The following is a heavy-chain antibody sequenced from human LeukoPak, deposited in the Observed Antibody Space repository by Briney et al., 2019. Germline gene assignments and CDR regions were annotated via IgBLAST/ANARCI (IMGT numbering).Heavy chain of an antibody. D-gene: IGHD6-13*01. CDR3: AIHSSSWYFDY. V-gene: IGHV3-23*01. Sequence: GGSLRLSCAASGFTFSSYAMSWVRQAPGKGLEWDSAISGSGGSTYYADSVKGRFTISRDNSKNTLYLQMNSLRAEDTAVYYCAIHSSSWYFDYWGQGTLVTVSS. CDR2: ISGSGGST. CDR1: GFTFSSYA. J-gene: IGHJ4*02.